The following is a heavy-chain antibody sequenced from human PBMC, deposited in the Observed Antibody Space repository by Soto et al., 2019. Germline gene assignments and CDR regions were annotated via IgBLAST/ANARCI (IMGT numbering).Heavy chain of an antibody. J-gene: IGHJ6*03. CDR2: MNPNSGNT. CDR3: AXXXXXXQSXPSSGYSYGSILDYYYYMDV. CDR1: GYTFTSYD. V-gene: IGHV1-8*01. Sequence: VKVSCKASGYTFTSYDINWVRQATGQGLEWMGWMNPNSGNTGYAQKFQGRVTMTRNTSISTAYMELSSLRSEDTAVYYCAXXXXXXQSXPSSGYSYGSILDYYYYMDVWGKGTTVTVSS. D-gene: IGHD5-18*01.